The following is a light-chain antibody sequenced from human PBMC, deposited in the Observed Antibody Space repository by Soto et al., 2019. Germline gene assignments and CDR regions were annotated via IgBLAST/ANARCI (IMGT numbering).Light chain of an antibody. CDR2: DAS. CDR1: QSVRNSL. V-gene: IGKV3-20*01. Sequence: EIVLTHSPGTLSLSPGEIATLSCRSIQSVRNSLLAWYQQKPGQPPRLLIYDASTRATATPERFSGSGSGTDFTLTISRLEPEDFEVYYCHQYDTIVQTFGQGTKVDIK. CDR3: HQYDTIVQT. J-gene: IGKJ1*01.